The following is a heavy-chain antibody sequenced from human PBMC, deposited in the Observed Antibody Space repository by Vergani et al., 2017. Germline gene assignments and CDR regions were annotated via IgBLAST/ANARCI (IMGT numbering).Heavy chain of an antibody. CDR2: INPNSGGT. CDR1: GYTFTGYY. V-gene: IGHV1-2*02. J-gene: IGHJ6*02. D-gene: IGHD3-16*01. CDR3: ARDLELAPPTLRFGYYGMDV. Sequence: QVQLVQSGAEVKKPGASVKVSCKASGYTFTGYYMHWVRQAPGQGLEWMGWINPNSGGTNYAQKFQGRVTMTRDTSISTAYMELSRLRSDDTAVYYCARDLELAPPTLRFGYYGMDVWGQGTTVTVSS.